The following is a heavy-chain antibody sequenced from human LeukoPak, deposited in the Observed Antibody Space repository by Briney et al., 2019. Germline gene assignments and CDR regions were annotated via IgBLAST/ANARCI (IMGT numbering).Heavy chain of an antibody. CDR1: GYSFTSYW. V-gene: IGHV5-51*01. CDR3: ARRTVEVPAAMDV. D-gene: IGHD2-2*01. CDR2: IYPGDSDT. J-gene: IGHJ6*02. Sequence: GESLKISCKGSGYSFTSYWIGWVRQMPGKGLEWMGIIYPGDSDTRYSPSLQGQVTISADKSISTAYLQWCSLKASDTAMYYCARRTVEVPAAMDVWGQGTTVTVSS.